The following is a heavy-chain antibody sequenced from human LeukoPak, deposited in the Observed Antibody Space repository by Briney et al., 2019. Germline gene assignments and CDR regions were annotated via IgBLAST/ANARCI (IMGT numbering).Heavy chain of an antibody. CDR1: GYTFTGYY. Sequence: ASVKVSCKASGYTFTGYYINWVRQAPGQGLEWMGWINPNSGGTNYAQKFQGRVTMTRDTSISTAYMELSRLRSDDTAVYYCARGAGIMITFGGVIVIPLPPDYWGQGTLVTVSS. J-gene: IGHJ4*02. CDR3: ARGAGIMITFGGVIVIPLPPDY. CDR2: INPNSGGT. D-gene: IGHD3-16*02. V-gene: IGHV1-2*02.